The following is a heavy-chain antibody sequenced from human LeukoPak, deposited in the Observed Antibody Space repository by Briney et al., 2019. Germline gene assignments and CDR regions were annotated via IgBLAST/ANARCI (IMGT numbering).Heavy chain of an antibody. Sequence: GGSLRLSCAASGFTVSNTYMSWVRQAPGKGLEWVSYISSSSSTIYYADSVKGRFTISRDNAKNSLYLQMNSLRAEDTAVYYCARGPGIVVVPAAYGMDVWGQGTTVTVSS. J-gene: IGHJ6*02. V-gene: IGHV3-11*04. D-gene: IGHD2-2*01. CDR1: GFTVSNTY. CDR3: ARGPGIVVVPAAYGMDV. CDR2: ISSSSSTI.